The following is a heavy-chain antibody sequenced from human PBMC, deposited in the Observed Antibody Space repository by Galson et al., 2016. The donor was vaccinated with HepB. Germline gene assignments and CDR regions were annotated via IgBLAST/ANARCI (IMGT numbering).Heavy chain of an antibody. CDR2: FSSSGNYI. J-gene: IGHJ5*02. CDR3: ARDQWFGEFFGWFDP. CDR1: GFTISNYG. Sequence: SLRLSCAVSGFTISNYGMNWVRQAPGKGLEWVSSFSSSGNYIYYADSVKGRFTISRDNARNSVSLQMNSLRVEDTALYFCARDQWFGEFFGWFDPWGQGTQVTVSS. D-gene: IGHD3-10*01. V-gene: IGHV3-21*01.